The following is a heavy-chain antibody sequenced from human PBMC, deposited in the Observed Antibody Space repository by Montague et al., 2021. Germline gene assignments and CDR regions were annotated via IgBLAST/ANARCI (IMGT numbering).Heavy chain of an antibody. CDR1: RSLINSGYY. CDR2: VSHGGRT. CDR3: ARERGRYYYMDI. Sequence: SETLSLTCTVSRSLINSGYYWGWIRQPPGKGLEWMGSVSHGGRTYYNPSLKSRVTISVDTSNNHFSLKLSSVTAADTAMYYCARERGRYYYMDIWGKGTTITVSS. V-gene: IGHV4-38-2*02. J-gene: IGHJ6*03.